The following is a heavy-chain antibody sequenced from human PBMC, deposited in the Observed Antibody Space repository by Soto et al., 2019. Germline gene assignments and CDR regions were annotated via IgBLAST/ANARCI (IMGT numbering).Heavy chain of an antibody. D-gene: IGHD3-3*01. Sequence: GGSLRLSCAASGFTFSSYAMHWVRQAPGKGLEWVAVISYDGSNKYYADSVKGRFTISRDNSKNTLYLQMNSLRAEDTAVYYCAREDTYYDFWSGYTFDYWGQGTLVTVSS. CDR3: AREDTYYDFWSGYTFDY. V-gene: IGHV3-30-3*01. CDR2: ISYDGSNK. J-gene: IGHJ4*02. CDR1: GFTFSSYA.